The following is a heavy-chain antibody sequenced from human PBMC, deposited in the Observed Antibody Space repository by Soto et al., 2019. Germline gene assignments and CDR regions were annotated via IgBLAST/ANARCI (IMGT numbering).Heavy chain of an antibody. CDR3: ARGGSSWIPLGYGMDV. V-gene: IGHV1-69*12. CDR1: GGTFSSYA. J-gene: IGHJ6*02. D-gene: IGHD6-13*01. CDR2: IIPIFGTA. Sequence: QVQLVQSGAEVKKPGSSVKVSCKASGGTFSSYAISWVRQAPGQGLEWMGGIIPIFGTANYAQKFQGRVRITADESTSTAYMELSSLRSEDTAVYYCARGGSSWIPLGYGMDVWGQGTTVTVSS.